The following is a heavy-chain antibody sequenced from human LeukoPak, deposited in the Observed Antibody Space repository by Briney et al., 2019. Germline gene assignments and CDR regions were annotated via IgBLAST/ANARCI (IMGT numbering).Heavy chain of an antibody. CDR3: AFESSSWLNYYYYGMDV. V-gene: IGHV1-8*01. CDR2: MNPNSGNT. CDR1: GYTFTSYD. J-gene: IGHJ6*02. D-gene: IGHD6-13*01. Sequence: GASVKVSCKASGYTFTSYDINWVRQATGQGLEWMGWMNPNSGNTGYAQKFQGRVTMTRNTSISTAYMELSSLRSEDTAVYYCAFESSSWLNYYYYGMDVWGQGTTVTVSS.